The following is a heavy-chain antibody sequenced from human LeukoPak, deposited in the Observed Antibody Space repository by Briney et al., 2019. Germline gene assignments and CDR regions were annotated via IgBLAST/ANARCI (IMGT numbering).Heavy chain of an antibody. V-gene: IGHV4-39*07. D-gene: IGHD6-19*01. CDR2: IYYSGST. Sequence: TSETLSLACTVSGGSISSSSYYWGWIRQPPGKGLEWIGSIYYSGSTYYNPSLKSRVTISVDTSKNQFSLKLSSVTAADTAVYYCARDDRKQWLAIDAFDIWGQGTMVTVSS. CDR1: GGSISSSSYY. J-gene: IGHJ3*02. CDR3: ARDDRKQWLAIDAFDI.